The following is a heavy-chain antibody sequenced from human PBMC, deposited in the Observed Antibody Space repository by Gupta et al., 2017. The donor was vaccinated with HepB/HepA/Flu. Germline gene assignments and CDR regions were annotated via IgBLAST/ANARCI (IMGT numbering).Heavy chain of an antibody. CDR1: GGSISSGGYY. V-gene: IGHV4-31*03. CDR3: ARVGPAAFYNWFDP. Sequence: HVQLQESGPGLVKPSQTLSLTCTVSGGSISSGGYYWSWIRQHPGKGLEWIGYIYYSGSTYYNPARKSRVTISVDTSKNQFSLKLSSVTAADTAVYYCARVGPAAFYNWFDPWGHGTLVTLSS. J-gene: IGHJ5*02. CDR2: IYYSGST. D-gene: IGHD2-2*01.